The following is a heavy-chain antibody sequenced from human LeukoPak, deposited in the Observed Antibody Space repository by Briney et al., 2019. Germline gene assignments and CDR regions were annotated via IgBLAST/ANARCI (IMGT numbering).Heavy chain of an antibody. Sequence: SETLSLTCTVSGGSISSYYWSWIRQPPGKGLEWIGYIYYSGSANYNPSLKSRVTISVDTSKNQFSLKLSSVTAADTAVYYCARFPGVGATLGAFDYWGQGTLVTVSS. V-gene: IGHV4-59*01. J-gene: IGHJ4*02. CDR1: GGSISSYY. CDR3: ARFPGVGATLGAFDY. D-gene: IGHD1-26*01. CDR2: IYYSGSA.